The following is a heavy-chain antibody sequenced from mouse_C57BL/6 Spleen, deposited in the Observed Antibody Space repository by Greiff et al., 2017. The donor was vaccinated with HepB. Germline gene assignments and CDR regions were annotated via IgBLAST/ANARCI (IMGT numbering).Heavy chain of an antibody. V-gene: IGHV3-6*01. J-gene: IGHJ3*01. D-gene: IGHD2-3*01. Sequence: VQLKESGPGLVKPSQSLSLTCSVTGYSITSGYYWNWIRQFPGNKLEWMGYISYDGSNNYNPSLKNRISITRDTSKNQFFLKLNSVTTEDTATYYCARDYDGYSVWFAYWGQGTLVTVSA. CDR3: ARDYDGYSVWFAY. CDR1: GYSITSGYY. CDR2: ISYDGSN.